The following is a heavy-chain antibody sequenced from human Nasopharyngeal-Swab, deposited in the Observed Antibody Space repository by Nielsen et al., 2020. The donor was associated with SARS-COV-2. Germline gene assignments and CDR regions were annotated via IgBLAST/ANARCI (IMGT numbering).Heavy chain of an antibody. J-gene: IGHJ4*02. CDR3: ARLESSSWYWSN. V-gene: IGHV3-7*01. CDR2: IKQDGSEK. D-gene: IGHD6-13*01. CDR1: GFTFSSYW. Sequence: GESLKISCAASGFTFSSYWMSWVRQAPGKGLEWVANIKQDGSEKYYVDSVKGRFSISRDNAKNSLYLQMNSLRAEDTAVYYCARLESSSWYWSNWGQGTLVTVSS.